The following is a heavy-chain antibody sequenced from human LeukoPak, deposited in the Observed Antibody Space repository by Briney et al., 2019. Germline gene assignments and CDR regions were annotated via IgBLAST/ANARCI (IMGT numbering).Heavy chain of an antibody. CDR2: VHYSRST. J-gene: IGHJ5*01. D-gene: IGHD3-22*01. CDR1: GGSIENYY. Sequence: SETLSLTCTVSGGSIENYYWSWIRQTPGKGLQWIAYVHYSRSTSYNPSLKSRITISLDTSKSQFSLTLSSVTAADTAVYYCARQAYSGSYLFDSWGQGTLVTVSS. CDR3: ARQAYSGSYLFDS. V-gene: IGHV4-59*01.